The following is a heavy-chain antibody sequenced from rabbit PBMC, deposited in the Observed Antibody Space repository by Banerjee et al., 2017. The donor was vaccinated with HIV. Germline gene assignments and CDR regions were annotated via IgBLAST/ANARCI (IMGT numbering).Heavy chain of an antibody. J-gene: IGHJ6*01. CDR2: CYPDYGTT. CDR3: ARVTGYGITSGHPTRLDL. Sequence: QQLVESGGGLVTLGGSLKLSCKASGIDFSTYGISWVRQAPGKGLEWIGYCYPDYGTTDYATWVNGRFTISLDSAQNTVFLRMTSLTAADTATYFCARVTGYGITSGHPTRLDLWGPGTLVTVS. D-gene: IGHD1-1*01. CDR1: GIDFSTYG. V-gene: IGHV1S7*01.